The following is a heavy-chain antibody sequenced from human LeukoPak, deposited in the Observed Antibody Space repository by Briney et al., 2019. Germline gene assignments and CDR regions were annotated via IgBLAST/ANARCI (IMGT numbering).Heavy chain of an antibody. J-gene: IGHJ6*02. CDR2: ISAYNGNT. D-gene: IGHD3-9*01. CDR1: GYTFTSYG. Sequence: WASVKVSCKASGYTFTSYGISWVRQAPGQGLEWMGWISAYNGNTNYAQKLQGRVTMTTDTSTSTAYMELRSLRSDDTAVYYCARDEDLRYFDWLLPYYYYYGMDVWGQGTTVTVSS. CDR3: ARDEDLRYFDWLLPYYYYYGMDV. V-gene: IGHV1-18*01.